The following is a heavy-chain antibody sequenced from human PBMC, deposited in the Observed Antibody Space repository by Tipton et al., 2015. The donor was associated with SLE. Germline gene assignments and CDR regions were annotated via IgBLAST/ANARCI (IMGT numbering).Heavy chain of an antibody. CDR1: GHSVTIYS. Sequence: TLSLTCSVSGHSVTIYSWSWIRQTPLKGLEWIGYVSNTGGTNYNPSLKSRVTISVDTSKNQFSLKVNSVTAADTAVYYCARVGQLSPDAFDLWGQGTMVTVSS. V-gene: IGHV4-4*08. D-gene: IGHD1-1*01. J-gene: IGHJ3*01. CDR3: ARVGQLSPDAFDL. CDR2: VSNTGGT.